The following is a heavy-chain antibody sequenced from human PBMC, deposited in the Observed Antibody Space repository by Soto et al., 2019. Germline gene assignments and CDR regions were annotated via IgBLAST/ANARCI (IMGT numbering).Heavy chain of an antibody. CDR1: GGSMFSYY. Sequence: QVQLQESGPGLVKASETLSLTCTVSGGSMFSYYWSWIRQPAGKGLEWIARIYGSGGTNYNPSLKSRVTMSLDTSKNKCSLRLTSVTAADTAVYYCAREGASSYASRHFDNLGPGTLVTVSS. V-gene: IGHV4-4*07. D-gene: IGHD3-16*01. CDR3: AREGASSYASRHFDN. CDR2: IYGSGGT. J-gene: IGHJ4*02.